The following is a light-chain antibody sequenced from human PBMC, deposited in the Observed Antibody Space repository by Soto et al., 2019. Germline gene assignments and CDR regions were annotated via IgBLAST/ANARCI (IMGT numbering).Light chain of an antibody. CDR3: QSYDSRLSGSVV. V-gene: IGLV1-40*01. Sequence: QSVLTQPPSVSGAPGQRVTISCTGSSSNIGAAYDVHRYQHLPGTAPKLLIYSNINRPSGVPDRFSGSKSGTSASLAITGLQAEDEADYYCQSYDSRLSGSVVFGGGTKLTVL. CDR2: SNI. CDR1: SSNIGAAYD. J-gene: IGLJ2*01.